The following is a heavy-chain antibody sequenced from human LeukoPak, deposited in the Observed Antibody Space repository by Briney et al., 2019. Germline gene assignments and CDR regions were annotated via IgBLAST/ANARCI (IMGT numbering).Heavy chain of an antibody. V-gene: IGHV7-4-1*02. CDR3: AAADTSFGYFDY. D-gene: IGHD6-19*01. Sequence: ASVKVSCKASGNIITSYAMNWVRQAPGQGLEWMGWINTSTGNPTYAQGFTGRFVFSLDISVRTAYLQISSLKAEDTAVYYCAAADTSFGYFDYWGQGTLVTVSS. J-gene: IGHJ4*02. CDR2: INTSTGNP. CDR1: GNIITSYA.